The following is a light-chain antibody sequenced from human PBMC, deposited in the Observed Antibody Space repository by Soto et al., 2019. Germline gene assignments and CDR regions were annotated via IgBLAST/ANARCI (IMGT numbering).Light chain of an antibody. V-gene: IGLV1-44*01. Sequence: QLVLAQSPSASGTPGQRVTISCSGSSSNIGNNAVNWYQHLPGTAPKLLVYSHNQRPSGVSDRFSGSQSGTSASLAISGLQSEDEADYYCASWDDSLNGYVFGPGTKLTVL. CDR2: SHN. CDR1: SSNIGNNA. CDR3: ASWDDSLNGYV. J-gene: IGLJ1*01.